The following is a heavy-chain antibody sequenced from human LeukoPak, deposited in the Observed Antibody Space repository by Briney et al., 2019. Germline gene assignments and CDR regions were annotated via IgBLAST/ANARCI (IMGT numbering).Heavy chain of an antibody. CDR3: AKGKLRGLRDYYGMDV. J-gene: IGHJ6*02. CDR1: GFTFSSYG. D-gene: IGHD4-23*01. Sequence: GGSLRLSCAASGFTFSSYGMHWVRQASGKGLEWVAVISYDGSNKYYADSVKGRFTISRDNSKNTLYLQMNSLRAEDTAVYYCAKGKLRGLRDYYGMDVWGQGTTVTVSS. CDR2: ISYDGSNK. V-gene: IGHV3-30*18.